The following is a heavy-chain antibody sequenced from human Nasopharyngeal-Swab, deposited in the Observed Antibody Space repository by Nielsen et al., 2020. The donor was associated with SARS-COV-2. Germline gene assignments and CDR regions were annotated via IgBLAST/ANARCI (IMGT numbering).Heavy chain of an antibody. Sequence: GESLKISCAASGFTFSKFYMSWVRQPAGKGLEWVANIKQDGSGSYYVDSVKGRFTISRDDANNSLYLQMNSLRAGDTGVYYCARGGSSFPFDYWGPGTLVTVSS. CDR2: IKQDGSGS. J-gene: IGHJ4*02. D-gene: IGHD6-13*01. CDR1: GFTFSKFY. V-gene: IGHV3-7*01. CDR3: ARGGSSFPFDY.